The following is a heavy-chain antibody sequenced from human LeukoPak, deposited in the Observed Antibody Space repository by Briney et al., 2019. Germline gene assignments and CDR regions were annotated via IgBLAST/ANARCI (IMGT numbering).Heavy chain of an antibody. V-gene: IGHV3-74*01. CDR1: GFTFNRYW. J-gene: IGHJ4*02. CDR3: AKDDDDGDHVVVDH. D-gene: IGHD4-17*01. Sequence: PGGSLILSCAASGFTFNRYWMHWVRQVPGKGLVWVSRINSDGSSTTYADSVKGRFTVSRDNSKNTEYLQMNSLRAEDTAIYYCAKDDDDGDHVVVDHWGQGTLVTVSS. CDR2: INSDGSST.